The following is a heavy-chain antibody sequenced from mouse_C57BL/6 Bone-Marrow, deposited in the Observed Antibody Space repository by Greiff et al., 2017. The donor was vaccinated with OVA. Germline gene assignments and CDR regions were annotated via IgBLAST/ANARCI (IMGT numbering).Heavy chain of an antibody. V-gene: IGHV10-3*01. CDR2: IRSKSSNYAT. CDR3: VRGDITTVVDWYFDV. Sequence: GGGLVQPKGSLKLSCAASGFPFNTYAMHWVRQAPGKGLEWVARIRSKSSNYATYYADSVKDRFTISRDDSQSMLYLQMNNLKTEDTAMYYCVRGDITTVVDWYFDVWGTGTTVTVSS. CDR1: GFPFNTYA. D-gene: IGHD1-1*01. J-gene: IGHJ1*03.